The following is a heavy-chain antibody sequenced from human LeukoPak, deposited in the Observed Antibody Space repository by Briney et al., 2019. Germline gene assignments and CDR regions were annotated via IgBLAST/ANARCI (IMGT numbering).Heavy chain of an antibody. J-gene: IGHJ4*02. D-gene: IGHD4-17*01. CDR1: GGSISSYY. CDR2: IYTSGPT. Sequence: SETLSLTCTVSGGSISSYYWSWIRQPAGKGLEWIGRIYTSGPTHYNPSLKSRVTMSVDTSKNQFSLKLSSVTAADTAVYYCARLSTVTTSFDYWGQGTLVTVSS. CDR3: ARLSTVTTSFDY. V-gene: IGHV4-4*07.